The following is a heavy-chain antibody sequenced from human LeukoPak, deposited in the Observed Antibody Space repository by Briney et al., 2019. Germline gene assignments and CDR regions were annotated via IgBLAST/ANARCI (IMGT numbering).Heavy chain of an antibody. Sequence: ASVKVSCKASGYTFTDYGISWVRQAPGQGLEWMGWISAYNGHTNYAQKLQDRVTLTTDTSTTTSYMELRSLRSDDTALYYCARRERWLPRGSYFDHWGQGTLVTVSS. J-gene: IGHJ4*02. CDR2: ISAYNGHT. CDR3: ARRERWLPRGSYFDH. V-gene: IGHV1-18*01. D-gene: IGHD3-16*01. CDR1: GYTFTDYG.